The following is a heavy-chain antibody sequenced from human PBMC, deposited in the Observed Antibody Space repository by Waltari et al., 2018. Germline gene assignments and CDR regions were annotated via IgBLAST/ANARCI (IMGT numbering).Heavy chain of an antibody. D-gene: IGHD3-10*01. J-gene: IGHJ5*02. V-gene: IGHV3-21*01. Sequence: EVRLAESGGGLVKPGGSLRLSCTASGFDFSDYDMNWVRQAPGTGLEWVASIGGTHSNIFYADSVKGRFIVSRDNAKNSLYFQMDNLRAEDSGLYYCTRDLYGSGGDWFDPWGQGTLVTVSS. CDR1: GFDFSDYD. CDR2: IGGTHSNI. CDR3: TRDLYGSGGDWFDP.